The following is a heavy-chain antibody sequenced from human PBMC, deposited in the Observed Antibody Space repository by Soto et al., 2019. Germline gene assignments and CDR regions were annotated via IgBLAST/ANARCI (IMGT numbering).Heavy chain of an antibody. Sequence: QVQLVESGGGLVKPGGSLRLSCAASGLPFSEYFMSWIRQPPGKGLEWVAYISSTGSTIYYADSVRGRFSISRVNGINSLYLQMDSLRAEDTAIYYCARGGWDALDHWGQGNLVTGSS. CDR2: ISSTGSTI. J-gene: IGHJ4*02. CDR3: ARGGWDALDH. D-gene: IGHD6-19*01. V-gene: IGHV3-11*01. CDR1: GLPFSEYF.